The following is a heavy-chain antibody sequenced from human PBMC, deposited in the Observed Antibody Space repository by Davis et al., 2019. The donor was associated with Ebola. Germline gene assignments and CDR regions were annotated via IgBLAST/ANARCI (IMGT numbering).Heavy chain of an antibody. D-gene: IGHD6-19*01. Sequence: GESLKISCAASGFTFSSYGMHWVRQAPGKGLEWVAVISYDGSNKYYADSVKGRFTISRDNSKNTLYLQMNSLRAEDTAVYYCAKDLTGSGHYWGQGTLVTVSS. CDR2: ISYDGSNK. J-gene: IGHJ4*02. CDR1: GFTFSSYG. V-gene: IGHV3-30*18. CDR3: AKDLTGSGHY.